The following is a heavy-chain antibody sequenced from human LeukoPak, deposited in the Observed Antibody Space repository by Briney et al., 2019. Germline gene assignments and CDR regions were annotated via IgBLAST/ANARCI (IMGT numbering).Heavy chain of an antibody. V-gene: IGHV3-7*01. CDR2: IKQDGSDK. CDR3: ARQYTSSWYALGYLDY. J-gene: IGHJ4*02. D-gene: IGHD6-13*01. CDR1: GFTFSSYW. Sequence: GGSLRLACAASGFTFSSYWMTWVRQAPGKGLEWVANIKQDGSDKYYVDSVKGRFTISRDNAQNSLYLQMNSLRADDTALYYCARQYTSSWYALGYLDYWGQRTLVTVSS.